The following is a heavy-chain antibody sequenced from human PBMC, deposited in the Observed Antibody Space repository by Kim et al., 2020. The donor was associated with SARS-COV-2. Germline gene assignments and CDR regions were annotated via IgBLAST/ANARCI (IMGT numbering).Heavy chain of an antibody. CDR2: INPSGGST. J-gene: IGHJ6*02. CDR3: AREKYDSSGYYNYYYYGMDV. D-gene: IGHD3-22*01. V-gene: IGHV1-46*01. CDR1: GYTFTSYY. Sequence: ASVKVSCKASGYTFTSYYMHWVRQAPGQGLEWMGIINPSGGSTSYAQKFQGRATMTRDTATSTVYMELSSLRPEDTAVYYCAREKYDSSGYYNYYYYGMDVWGQGTKVTVSS.